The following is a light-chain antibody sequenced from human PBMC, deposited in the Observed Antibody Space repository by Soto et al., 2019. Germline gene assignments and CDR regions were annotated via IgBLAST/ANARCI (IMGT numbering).Light chain of an antibody. CDR1: STDVGGYDY. V-gene: IGLV2-14*01. CDR2: EVS. CDR3: SSYSSTNRWV. J-gene: IGLJ3*02. Sequence: QSALTQPASVSGSPGQSITISCTGTSTDVGGYDYVSWYQQYTDKAPKLMIHEVSIRPSGISSRFSGSKSGHTAALTISGLQAEDEADYYCSSYSSTNRWVFGGGTKVTVL.